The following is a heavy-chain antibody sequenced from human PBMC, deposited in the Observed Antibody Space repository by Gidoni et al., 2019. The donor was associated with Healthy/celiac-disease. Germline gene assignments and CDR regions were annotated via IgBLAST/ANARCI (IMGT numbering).Heavy chain of an antibody. CDR2: ISSSSSYI. J-gene: IGHJ6*03. V-gene: IGHV3-21*01. CDR3: ARGYSGSYYHYYYYYMDV. Sequence: VQLVESGGGLVKPGGSLRLSCAASGFTFSSYSLNWVRQAPGKGLEWVSYISSSSSYIYYADSVKGRFTISRDNAKNSLYLQMNSRRAEDTAVYYCARGYSGSYYHYYYYYMDVWGKGTTVTVSS. CDR1: GFTFSSYS. D-gene: IGHD1-26*01.